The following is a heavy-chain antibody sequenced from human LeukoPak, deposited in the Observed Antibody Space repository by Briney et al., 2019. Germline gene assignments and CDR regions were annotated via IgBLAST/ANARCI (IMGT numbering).Heavy chain of an antibody. D-gene: IGHD5-18*01. CDR1: GGSISSYY. CDR3: ARGYTAMAHDY. J-gene: IGHJ4*02. CDR2: IYYSGST. Sequence: SETLSLTCTVSGGSISSYYWSWIRQPPGKGLEWIGYIYYSGSTNYNPSLKSRVTISVDTSKNQFSLKLSSVTAADTAVYYCARGYTAMAHDYWGQGTLVTVSS. V-gene: IGHV4-59*01.